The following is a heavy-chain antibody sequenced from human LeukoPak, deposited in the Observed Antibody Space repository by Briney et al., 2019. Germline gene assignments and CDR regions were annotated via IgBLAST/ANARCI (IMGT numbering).Heavy chain of an antibody. J-gene: IGHJ5*02. D-gene: IGHD6-19*01. CDR3: ARGPKNPSIAVARTRGGWFDP. V-gene: IGHV4-4*02. CDR2: IYHSGST. Sequence: SETLSLTCAVSGGSVSRSNWWSWVRQPPGKGLEWIGEIYHSGSTNCNPSLKSRVTISVDTSKNQFSLKLSSVTAADTAVYYCARGPKNPSIAVARTRGGWFDPWGQGTLVTVSS. CDR1: GGSVSRSNW.